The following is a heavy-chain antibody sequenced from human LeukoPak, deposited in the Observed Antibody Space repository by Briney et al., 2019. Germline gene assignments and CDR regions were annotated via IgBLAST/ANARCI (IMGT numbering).Heavy chain of an antibody. J-gene: IGHJ4*02. Sequence: GGSLRLSCAASGFTFSDYYMSWIRQAPGKGLEGVSYISKSGSDTNFADSVKGRFTISRDNAKNSLYLQMNSLRGEDTAVYYCARVGATGTADYWGQGTLVTVS. D-gene: IGHD1-1*01. CDR1: GFTFSDYY. V-gene: IGHV3-11*06. CDR2: ISKSGSDT. CDR3: ARVGATGTADY.